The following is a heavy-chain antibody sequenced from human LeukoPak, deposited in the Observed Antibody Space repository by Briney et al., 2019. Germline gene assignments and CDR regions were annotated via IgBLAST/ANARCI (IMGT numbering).Heavy chain of an antibody. D-gene: IGHD6-19*01. CDR3: ARVSSGWYYYYGMDV. CDR2: INPNSGGT. V-gene: IGHV1-2*02. CDR1: GCTFTGYY. J-gene: IGHJ6*02. Sequence: ASVKVSCKASGCTFTGYYMHWVRQAPGQGLEWMGWINPNSGGTNYAQKFQGRVTMTRDTSISTAYMELSRLRSDDTAVYYCARVSSGWYYYYGMDVWGQGTTVTVSS.